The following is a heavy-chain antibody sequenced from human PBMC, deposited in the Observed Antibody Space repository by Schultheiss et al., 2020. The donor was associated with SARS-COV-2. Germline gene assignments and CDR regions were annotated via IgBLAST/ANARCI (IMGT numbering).Heavy chain of an antibody. CDR1: GGSFSGYY. CDR2: INHSGST. D-gene: IGHD1/OR15-1a*01. J-gene: IGHJ6*02. CDR3: ARSNRPRPYYYYGMDV. Sequence: SETLSLTCAVYGGSFSGYYWSCIRQPPGKGLEWIGEINHSGSTNYNPSLKSRVTISVDTSKNQFSLKLSSVTAADTAVYYCARSNRPRPYYYYGMDVWGQGTTVTVSS. V-gene: IGHV4-34*01.